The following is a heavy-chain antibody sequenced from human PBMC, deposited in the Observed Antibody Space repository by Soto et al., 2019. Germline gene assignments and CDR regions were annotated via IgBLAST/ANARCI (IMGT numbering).Heavy chain of an antibody. V-gene: IGHV4-4*07. Sequence: SETLSLTCTVSGGSISSYYWSWIRQPDGKGLEGIGSIYTSGSTNYNPSLKSLVTMSLDTSKNQFSLKLTSVTAADTALYYCARGNCSSPNCDSFSGYYGMDVWGQGTTVTVSS. CDR2: IYTSGST. CDR1: GGSISSYY. J-gene: IGHJ6*02. D-gene: IGHD2-2*01. CDR3: ARGNCSSPNCDSFSGYYGMDV.